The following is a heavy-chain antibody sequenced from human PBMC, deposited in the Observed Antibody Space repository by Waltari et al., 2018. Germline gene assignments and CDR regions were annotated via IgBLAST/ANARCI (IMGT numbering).Heavy chain of an antibody. CDR3: ARESSGWFGMDV. Sequence: QVHLVQSGGEVKKPGASVKVSCKASNYTFINYGISWVRQAPGQGLEWMGWISPYNGNTNQAKNFQGRLTMTTDTSTNTAYMELRTLISDDTAVYYCARESSGWFGMDVWGQGTTVTVSS. V-gene: IGHV1-18*04. J-gene: IGHJ6*02. D-gene: IGHD6-19*01. CDR1: NYTFINYG. CDR2: ISPYNGNT.